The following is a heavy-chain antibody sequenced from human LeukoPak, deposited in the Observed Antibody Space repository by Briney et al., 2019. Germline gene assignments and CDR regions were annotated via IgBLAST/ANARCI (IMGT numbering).Heavy chain of an antibody. CDR1: GDTFTDYY. CDR3: ATASGRFSPIDY. CDR2: INPNSGAT. D-gene: IGHD3-10*01. V-gene: IGHV1-2*02. J-gene: IGHJ4*02. Sequence: GASVKVSCKASGDTFTDYYIHWVRQAPGQGLEWMGWINPNSGATSYAQKFQGRVTMTRDTSISTAYMELSTLRSDDTAVYYCATASGRFSPIDYWGQGALVTVSS.